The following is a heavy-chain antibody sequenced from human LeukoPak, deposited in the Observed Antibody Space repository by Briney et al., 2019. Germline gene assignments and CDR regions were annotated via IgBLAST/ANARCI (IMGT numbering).Heavy chain of an antibody. J-gene: IGHJ4*02. CDR3: AREWVYCSGGSCYGYFDY. CDR1: GFTFSSYS. CDR2: ISSSSSYI. D-gene: IGHD2-15*01. V-gene: IGHV3-21*01. Sequence: GGSLRLSCAASGFTFSSYSMNWVRQAPGKGLEWVSSISSSSSYIYYADSVKGRFTISRDNAKNSLYLQMNSLRAEDTAVYYCAREWVYCSGGSCYGYFDYWGQGTLVTVSS.